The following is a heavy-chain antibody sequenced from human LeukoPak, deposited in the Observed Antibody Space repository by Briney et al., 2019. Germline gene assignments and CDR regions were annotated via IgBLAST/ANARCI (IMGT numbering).Heavy chain of an antibody. CDR3: AKGGDSGEYILDY. CDR2: ISYDGSRK. J-gene: IGHJ4*02. CDR1: GFTLSGSA. V-gene: IGHV3-30*02. Sequence: GGSLRLSCPASGFTLSGSAIDCVRQAPGKRLEWVTFISYDGSRKYYGDSEKGRFTVSRDNSKNTLNLQMNTLRTEDTAVYYCAKGGDSGEYILDYWGQGTLVTVSS. D-gene: IGHD2/OR15-2a*01.